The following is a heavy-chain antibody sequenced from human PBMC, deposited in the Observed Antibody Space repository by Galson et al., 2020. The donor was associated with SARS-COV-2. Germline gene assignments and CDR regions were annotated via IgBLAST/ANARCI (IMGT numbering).Heavy chain of an antibody. J-gene: IGHJ6*02. D-gene: IGHD6-6*01. CDR1: GGSISSSSYY. CDR3: ARGESSSSLYYYYGMDV. CDR2: IYYSGST. Sequence: SETLSLTCTVSGGSISSSSYYWGWIRQPPGKGLEWIGSIYYSGSTYYNPSLKSQVTISVDTSKNQFSLKLSSVTAADTAVYYCARGESSSSLYYYYGMDVWGQGTTVTVSS. V-gene: IGHV4-39*07.